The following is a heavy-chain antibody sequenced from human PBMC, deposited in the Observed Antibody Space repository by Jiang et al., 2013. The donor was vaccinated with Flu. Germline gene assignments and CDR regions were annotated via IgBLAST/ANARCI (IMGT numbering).Heavy chain of an antibody. CDR2: YGMMEVI. D-gene: IGHD1-1*01. V-gene: IGHV3-33*01. J-gene: IGHJ3*02. CDR1: SYG. CDR3: ARDQLGQLHTSGAFDI. Sequence: SYGDALGPARLQARGWSGWQLYGMMEVIKYYADSVKGRFTISRDNSKNTLYLQMNSLRAEDTAVYYCARDQLGQLHTSGAFDIWGQGTMVTVSS.